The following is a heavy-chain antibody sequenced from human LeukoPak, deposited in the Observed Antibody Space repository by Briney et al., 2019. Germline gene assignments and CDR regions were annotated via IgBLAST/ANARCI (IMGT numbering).Heavy chain of an antibody. V-gene: IGHV4-59*01. D-gene: IGHD6-19*01. CDR2: IYYSGST. Sequence: KPSETLSLTCTVSGVSISTYYWSWIRQPPGKGLEWIGYIYYSGSTNYNPSLKSRVTISVDTSKNQFSLKLSSVTAADTAVYYCARCERRKEWLAGGVDYWGQGTLVTVSS. J-gene: IGHJ4*02. CDR1: GVSISTYY. CDR3: ARCERRKEWLAGGVDY.